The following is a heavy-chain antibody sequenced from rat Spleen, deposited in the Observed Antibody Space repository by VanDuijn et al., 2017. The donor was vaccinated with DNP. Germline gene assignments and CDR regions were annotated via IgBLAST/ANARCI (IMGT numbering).Heavy chain of an antibody. CDR1: GFTFDYYW. Sequence: EVRLVESGGDLVQPGRSLKLSCVASGFTFDYYWMTWIRHIPGKGLEWVASITRGGATTNYRDSVRGRFTISRDDAKYILYLQMTSLRSEDTATYYCLRDQGEGGQGTLVTVSS. CDR2: ITRGGATT. J-gene: IGHJ3*01. D-gene: IGHD4-2*01. V-gene: IGHV5-31*01. CDR3: LRDQGE.